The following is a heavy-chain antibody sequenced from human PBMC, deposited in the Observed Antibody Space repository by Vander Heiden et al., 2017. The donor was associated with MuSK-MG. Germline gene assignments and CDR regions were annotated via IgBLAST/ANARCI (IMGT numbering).Heavy chain of an antibody. Sequence: ESGPGLVKPSETLSLTCTVSGGSISSSSYYWGWIRQPPGKGLEWIGSIYYSGSTYYNPSLKSRATISVDTSKNQFSLKLSSVTAADTAGYYCARPGGYWDDYWGQGTLVTVSS. D-gene: IGHD2-2*03. CDR2: IYYSGST. J-gene: IGHJ4*02. V-gene: IGHV4-39*01. CDR1: GGSISSSSYY. CDR3: ARPGGYWDDY.